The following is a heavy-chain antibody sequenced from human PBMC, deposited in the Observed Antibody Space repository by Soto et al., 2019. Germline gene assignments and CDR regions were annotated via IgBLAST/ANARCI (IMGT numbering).Heavy chain of an antibody. CDR1: GFTFSNYA. CDR3: AHNCGVDCHSVFFY. D-gene: IGHD2-21*02. V-gene: IGHV3-23*01. CDR2: ISGGGGSS. Sequence: EVQLLESGGGLVQPGGSLRLSCAASGFTFSNYAMSWVRQAPGKGLEWVSGISGGGGSSYYADSVKGRFTISRDNSKHTLYLQMNSLRAEDRAVYYCAHNCGVDCHSVFFYWGQGTLVIVSS. J-gene: IGHJ4*02.